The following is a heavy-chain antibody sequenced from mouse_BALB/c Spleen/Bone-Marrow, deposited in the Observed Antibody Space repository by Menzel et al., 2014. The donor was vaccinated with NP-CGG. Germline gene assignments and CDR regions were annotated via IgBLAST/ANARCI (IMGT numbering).Heavy chain of an antibody. D-gene: IGHD3-2*01. Sequence: LKQSGAELVKPGASVKLSCKTSGYTFTSYWIQWVKQRPGQGLGWIGEIFPGTGTTYYNEKFKSKATLTIDTSSSTAYMQLSSLTSEDSAVYFCASRDSSGYVPDYWGQGTTLTVSS. V-gene: IGHV1S132*01. CDR2: IFPGTGTT. CDR3: ASRDSSGYVPDY. CDR1: GYTFTSYW. J-gene: IGHJ2*01.